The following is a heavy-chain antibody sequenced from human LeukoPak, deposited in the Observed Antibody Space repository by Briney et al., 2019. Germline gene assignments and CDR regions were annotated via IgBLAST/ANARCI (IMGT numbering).Heavy chain of an antibody. CDR3: ARGDYYGSGTPGY. CDR1: GFTFSSYS. J-gene: IGHJ4*02. V-gene: IGHV3-21*01. Sequence: GGSLRLSCAASGFTFSSYSMNWVRQAPGKGLEWDSSISSSSSYIYYADSVKGRFTISRDNAKNSLYLQINSLRAEDTAVYYCARGDYYGSGTPGYWGQGTLVTVSS. D-gene: IGHD3-10*01. CDR2: ISSSSSYI.